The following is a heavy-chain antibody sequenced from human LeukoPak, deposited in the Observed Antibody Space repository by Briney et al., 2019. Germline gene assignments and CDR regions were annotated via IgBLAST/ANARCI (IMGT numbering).Heavy chain of an antibody. D-gene: IGHD5-18*01. CDR3: AKASGYNYGYGDY. CDR1: GFTFGDYA. J-gene: IGHJ4*02. Sequence: GGSLRLSCTASGFTFGDYAMSWFRQAPGKGLEWVSAISGSGGSTYYVDSVKGRFTISRDDSKNTLFLQMNSLRAEDTAVYYCAKASGYNYGYGDYWGQGTLVTVSS. CDR2: ISGSGGST. V-gene: IGHV3-23*01.